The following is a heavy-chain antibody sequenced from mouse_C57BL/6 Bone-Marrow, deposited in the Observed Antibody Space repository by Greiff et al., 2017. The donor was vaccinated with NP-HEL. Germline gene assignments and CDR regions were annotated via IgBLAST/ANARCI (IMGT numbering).Heavy chain of an antibody. D-gene: IGHD1-1*01. CDR2: IYPGDGDT. J-gene: IGHJ1*03. CDR1: GYAFSSSW. CDR3: ARWGYYGSRRYFDV. V-gene: IGHV1-82*01. Sequence: VKLQESGPELVKPGASVKISCKASGYAFSSSWMNWVKQRPGKGLEWIGRIYPGDGDTNYNGKFKGKATLTADKSSSTAYIQLSSLTSEDSAVYFCARWGYYGSRRYFDVWGTGTTVTVSS.